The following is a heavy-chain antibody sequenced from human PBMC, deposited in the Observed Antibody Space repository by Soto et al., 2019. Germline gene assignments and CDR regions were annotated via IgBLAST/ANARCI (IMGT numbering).Heavy chain of an antibody. Sequence: SETLSLTCTVSGGSISSSSYYWGWIRQPPGKGLEWIGSIYYSGSTYYNPSLKSRVTISVDTSKNQFSLKLSSVTAADTAVYYCARQSVYYDSSGYYYVFYFDYWGQGTLVTVSS. D-gene: IGHD3-22*01. CDR2: IYYSGST. J-gene: IGHJ4*02. CDR3: ARQSVYYDSSGYYYVFYFDY. CDR1: GGSISSSSYY. V-gene: IGHV4-39*01.